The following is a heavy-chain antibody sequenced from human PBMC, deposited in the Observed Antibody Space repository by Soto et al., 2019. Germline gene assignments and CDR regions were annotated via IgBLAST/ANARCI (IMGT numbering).Heavy chain of an antibody. CDR1: GGSFSGYY. D-gene: IGHD3-22*01. V-gene: IGHV4-34*01. CDR2: INHSGST. CDR3: AREDYCDSSGYYPLDY. Sequence: SETLSLTCAVYGGSFSGYYWCWIRQPPGKGLEWIGEINHSGSTNYNPSLKSRVTISVDTSKNQFSLKLSSVTAADTAVYYCAREDYCDSSGYYPLDYWGQGTLVTVSS. J-gene: IGHJ4*02.